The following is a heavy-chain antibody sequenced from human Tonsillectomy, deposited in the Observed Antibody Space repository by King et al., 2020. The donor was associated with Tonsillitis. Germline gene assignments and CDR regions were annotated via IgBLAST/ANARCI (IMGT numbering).Heavy chain of an antibody. CDR1: GFTFSSYG. Sequence: VQLVESGGGVVQPGRSLRLSCAASGFTFSSYGMHWVRQAPGKGLEWVAVIWYDGSNKYYADSVKGRFTISRDSSKNTLYLQMNSLRAEDTTVYYCARSPGPTGSFDLWGRGTLVTVSS. D-gene: IGHD2-15*01. V-gene: IGHV3-33*01. J-gene: IGHJ2*01. CDR2: IWYDGSNK. CDR3: ARSPGPTGSFDL.